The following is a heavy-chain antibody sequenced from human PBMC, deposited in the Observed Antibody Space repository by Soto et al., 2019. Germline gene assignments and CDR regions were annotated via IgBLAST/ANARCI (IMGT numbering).Heavy chain of an antibody. CDR1: GYTFTSYY. D-gene: IGHD2-21*02. CDR3: ARGPSCGGDCYLFDY. Sequence: ASGKVSCKASGYTFTSYYIHWVRQAPGQGLEWVAMINPGGGRTNYAQMFKGRVTLTRDTSTGTVDMELSSLTSDDTAVYYCARGPSCGGDCYLFDYWGQGSLVTVSS. CDR2: INPGGGRT. J-gene: IGHJ4*02. V-gene: IGHV1-46*01.